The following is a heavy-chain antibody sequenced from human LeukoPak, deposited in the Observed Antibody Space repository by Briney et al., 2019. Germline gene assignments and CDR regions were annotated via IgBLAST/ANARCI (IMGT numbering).Heavy chain of an antibody. V-gene: IGHV4-34*01. J-gene: IGHJ3*02. CDR3: ASGYSYGLDAFDI. CDR1: GGSFSGYY. Sequence: SETLSLTCAVYGGSFSGYYWSWIRQPPGKGLEWIGEINHSGSTNYNPSLKSRVTISADTSKNQFSLKLSSVTAADTAVYYCASGYSYGLDAFDIWGQGTMVTVSS. D-gene: IGHD5-18*01. CDR2: INHSGST.